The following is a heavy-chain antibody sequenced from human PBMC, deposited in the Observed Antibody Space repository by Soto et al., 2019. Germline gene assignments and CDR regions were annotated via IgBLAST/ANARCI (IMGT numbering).Heavy chain of an antibody. CDR2: IYYSGST. J-gene: IGHJ6*02. Sequence: SETLSLTCTVSGGSISSGGYYWSWIRQHPGKGLEWIGYIYYSGSTYYNPSLKSRVTISVDTSMNQFSLKLSFVTAADTAVYYCARDDRRQWDTAMVTGYYYGMDVWGQGTTVTVSS. V-gene: IGHV4-31*03. CDR3: ARDDRRQWDTAMVTGYYYGMDV. D-gene: IGHD5-18*01. CDR1: GGSISSGGYY.